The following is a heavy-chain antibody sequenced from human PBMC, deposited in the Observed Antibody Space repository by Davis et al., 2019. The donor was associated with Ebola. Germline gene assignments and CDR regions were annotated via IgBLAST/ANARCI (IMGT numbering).Heavy chain of an antibody. Sequence: PGGSLRLSCAASGFTFSSYWMSWVRQAPGKGLVWVANIRHDGSEGYYADSVKGRFTISRDNAKNSLFLQMNSLRAEDTAMYYCAKDVGIYYGSGSYPNYYYYGMDVWGKGTTVTVSS. V-gene: IGHV3-7*03. CDR3: AKDVGIYYGSGSYPNYYYYGMDV. CDR2: IRHDGSEG. J-gene: IGHJ6*04. CDR1: GFTFSSYW. D-gene: IGHD3-10*01.